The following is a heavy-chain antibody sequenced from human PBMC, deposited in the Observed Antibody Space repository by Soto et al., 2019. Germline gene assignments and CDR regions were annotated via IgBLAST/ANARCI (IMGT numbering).Heavy chain of an antibody. CDR3: ASQDYYDSSGYYSFDY. D-gene: IGHD3-22*01. J-gene: IGHJ4*02. CDR2: INAGNGNT. Sequence: WXSVKVSCQASGYTFTSYAMHWVREAPVQRLEWMGWINAGNGNTKYSQKFQGRVTITRDTSASTAYMELSSLRSEDTAVYYCASQDYYDSSGYYSFDYWGQGTLVTVSS. V-gene: IGHV1-3*01. CDR1: GYTFTSYA.